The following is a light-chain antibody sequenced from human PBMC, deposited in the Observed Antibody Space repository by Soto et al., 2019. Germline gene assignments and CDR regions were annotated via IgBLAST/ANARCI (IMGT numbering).Light chain of an antibody. CDR1: QNINNY. Sequence: DIQMTQSPSSLSASVGDRVTITCQASQNINNYLNWYQQKPGRAPKLLIYDASNLEAGVPSRFRGSGSGTDFTFTISRLQPEDSAIYYCQQADTFPITFGQGTRLEIK. J-gene: IGKJ5*01. CDR3: QQADTFPIT. V-gene: IGKV1-33*01. CDR2: DAS.